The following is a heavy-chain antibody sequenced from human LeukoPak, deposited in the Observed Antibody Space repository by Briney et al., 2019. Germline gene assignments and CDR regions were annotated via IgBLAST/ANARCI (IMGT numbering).Heavy chain of an antibody. CDR2: ISAYNGNT. CDR3: ARGVYYYDSSGYYEYVDY. Sequence: ASVKVSCKASGYTFTSYGISWVRQAPGQGLEWMGWISAYNGNTNYAQKLQGRVTTTTDTSTSTAYMELRSLRSDDTAVYYCARGVYYYDSSGYYEYVDYWGQGTLVTVSP. J-gene: IGHJ4*02. CDR1: GYTFTSYG. D-gene: IGHD3-22*01. V-gene: IGHV1-18*01.